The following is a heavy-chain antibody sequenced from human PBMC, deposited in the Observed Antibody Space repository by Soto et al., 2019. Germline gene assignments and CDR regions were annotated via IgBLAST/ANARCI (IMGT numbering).Heavy chain of an antibody. D-gene: IGHD1-26*01. CDR1: GFTFSSYA. CDR3: AKDAVSYNGKWDWFDS. CDR2: ISSGGAST. V-gene: IGHV3-23*01. J-gene: IGHJ5*01. Sequence: EVQLLESGGGLVQPGGSLRLSCAASGFTFSSYAMSWVRQAPGKGLEWVSGISSGGASTYYADSVKGRFIISRDNSKNTMYLQMNSPRDDDTAVYYCAKDAVSYNGKWDWFDSWGQGTLVTVSS.